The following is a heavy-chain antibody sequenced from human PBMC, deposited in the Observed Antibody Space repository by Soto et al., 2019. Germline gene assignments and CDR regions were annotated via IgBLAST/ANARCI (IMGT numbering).Heavy chain of an antibody. CDR1: GFTFSSYS. CDR2: ISSSSSTI. V-gene: IGHV3-48*02. CDR3: AREGPGWGDYVWGSYRDYYFDY. D-gene: IGHD3-16*02. J-gene: IGHJ4*02. Sequence: AGGSLRLSCAASGFTFSSYSMNWVRQAPGKGLEWVSYISSSSSTIYYADSVKGRFTISRDNAKNSLYLQMNSLRDEDTAVYYCAREGPGWGDYVWGSYRDYYFDYWGQGTLVTVS.